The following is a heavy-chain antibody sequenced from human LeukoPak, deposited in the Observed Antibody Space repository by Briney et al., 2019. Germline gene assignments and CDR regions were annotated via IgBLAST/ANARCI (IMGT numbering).Heavy chain of an antibody. Sequence: SETLSLTCTVSGGSISSYYWSWIRQPPGKGLEWIGYIYYSGSTNYNPSLKSRVTMSVDTSKNQFSLKLSSVTAADTAVYYCAREYRQYYDILTGSTLAYFDYWGQGTLVTVSS. V-gene: IGHV4-59*12. D-gene: IGHD3-9*01. CDR1: GGSISSYY. CDR3: AREYRQYYDILTGSTLAYFDY. J-gene: IGHJ4*02. CDR2: IYYSGST.